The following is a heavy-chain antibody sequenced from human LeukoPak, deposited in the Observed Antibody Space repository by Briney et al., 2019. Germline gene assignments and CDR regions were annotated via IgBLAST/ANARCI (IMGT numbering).Heavy chain of an antibody. CDR1: GYSFTSYW. D-gene: IGHD3-10*01. J-gene: IGHJ4*02. CDR2: IYPGDSDT. CDR3: ARLASYYGSGSYSGLDY. Sequence: GESLKISCKGSGYSFTSYWIGWVRQMPGKGLEWMGIIYPGDSDTRYSPSFQGQVTISADKSISTAYLQWSSLKASDTAMYYCARLASYYGSGSYSGLDYWGQGTLVTVPS. V-gene: IGHV5-51*01.